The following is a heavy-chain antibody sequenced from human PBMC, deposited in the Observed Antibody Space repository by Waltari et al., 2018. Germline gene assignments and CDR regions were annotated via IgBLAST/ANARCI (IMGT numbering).Heavy chain of an antibody. V-gene: IGHV4-34*01. J-gene: IGHJ4*02. CDR1: GGSFSGYY. CDR2: INHSGST. D-gene: IGHD2-15*01. CDR3: AKRAKVKGLCSGNCYSDY. Sequence: QVQLQQWGAGLLKPSETLSLTCAVYGGSFSGYYWSWIRQPPGKGLEWIGEINHSGSTNYHPSLKSRVTISVDTSKNTLYLQMSSLRAEDTAVYYCAKRAKVKGLCSGNCYSDYWGQGTLVTVSS.